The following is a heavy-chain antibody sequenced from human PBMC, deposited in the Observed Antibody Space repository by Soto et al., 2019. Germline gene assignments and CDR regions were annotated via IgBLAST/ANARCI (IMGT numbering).Heavy chain of an antibody. Sequence: QVQLQQWGAGLLKPSETLSLACAVYGGSFSGYYWSWIRQPPGRGLGWIVEINHSGSTNYNPSLKGRITLPVATTKKHFSLKLSSVAAADTALNYCASARLGSGYERRGYFFDYWGQVTLVTVSS. V-gene: IGHV4-34*01. CDR1: GGSFSGYY. J-gene: IGHJ4*02. D-gene: IGHD3-22*01. CDR2: INHSGST. CDR3: ASARLGSGYERRGYFFDY.